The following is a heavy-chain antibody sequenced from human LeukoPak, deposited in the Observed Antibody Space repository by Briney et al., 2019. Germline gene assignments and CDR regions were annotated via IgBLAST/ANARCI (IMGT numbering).Heavy chain of an antibody. V-gene: IGHV3-23*01. CDR3: ARGYRSWDAFDI. D-gene: IGHD1-14*01. J-gene: IGHJ3*02. CDR1: GFTVSSNY. Sequence: GGSLRLSCAASGFTVSSNYMSWVRQAPGKGLEWVSVISGSGGSTYYADSVKGRFTISRDNSKNTLYLQMNSLRAEDTAVYYCARGYRSWDAFDIWGQGTMVTVSS. CDR2: ISGSGGST.